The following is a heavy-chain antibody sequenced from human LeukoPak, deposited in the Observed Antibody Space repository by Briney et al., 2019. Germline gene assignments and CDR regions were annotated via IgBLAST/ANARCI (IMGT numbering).Heavy chain of an antibody. Sequence: GGSLRLSCAASGFTFSTYRMHWVRQAPGKGLVWVSRINSDGSSTSYADSVKGRFTISRDNAKNTLSLQMNSLRAEDTAVYYCARARGSGYCSGGSCYLVDYYYGMDVWGQGTTVTVSS. CDR3: ARARGSGYCSGGSCYLVDYYYGMDV. CDR2: INSDGSST. D-gene: IGHD2-15*01. J-gene: IGHJ6*02. V-gene: IGHV3-74*01. CDR1: GFTFSTYR.